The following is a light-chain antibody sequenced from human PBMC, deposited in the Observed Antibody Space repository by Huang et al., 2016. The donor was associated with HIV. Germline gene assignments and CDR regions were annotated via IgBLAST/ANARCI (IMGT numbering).Light chain of an antibody. Sequence: EIVMTQSPDTLSVSPGERATLSCRASQGVRDKLAWYPQKPGQAPRPLLHATSTRAAGVPARFSGSGSGTEFTLTISSLQSEDCGVYYCQQYESWPPLTFGGGTKVEIK. J-gene: IGKJ4*01. CDR1: QGVRDK. V-gene: IGKV3-15*01. CDR3: QQYESWPPLT. CDR2: ATS.